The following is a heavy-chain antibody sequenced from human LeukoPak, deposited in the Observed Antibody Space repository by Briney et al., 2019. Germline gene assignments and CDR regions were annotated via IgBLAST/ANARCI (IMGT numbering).Heavy chain of an antibody. CDR1: GFTFSSYA. D-gene: IGHD6-13*01. V-gene: IGHV3-23*01. CDR3: AMRGIAAAGDY. Sequence: GGSLRLSCAASGFTFSSYAMSWVRQAPGKGLEWVSGISGSGDSTYYADSVKGRFTISRDNSKNTLYLQMNSLRAEDTAVYYCAMRGIAAAGDYWGQGTLVTVSS. J-gene: IGHJ4*02. CDR2: ISGSGDST.